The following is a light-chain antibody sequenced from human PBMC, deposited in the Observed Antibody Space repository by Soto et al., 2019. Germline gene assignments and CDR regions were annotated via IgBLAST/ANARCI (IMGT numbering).Light chain of an antibody. CDR3: SSYTSSSTLLYV. CDR2: EVN. CDR1: SSDVGGYKY. Sequence: QSVLTQPASVSGSPGQSITISCTGTSSDVGGYKYVSWYQQHPGKAPKLMIYEVNNRPSGVSNRFSDSKSGNTASLTISGLQAEDEADYYCSSYTSSSTLLYVFGTGTKVTVL. V-gene: IGLV2-14*01. J-gene: IGLJ1*01.